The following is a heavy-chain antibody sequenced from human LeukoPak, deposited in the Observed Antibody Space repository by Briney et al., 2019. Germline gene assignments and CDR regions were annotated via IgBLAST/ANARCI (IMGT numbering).Heavy chain of an antibody. V-gene: IGHV3-53*01. CDR1: GFTVSSIH. CDR2: IYGGGST. D-gene: IGHD3-22*01. CDR3: ARGSGYYLGNY. Sequence: PGGSLRLSCAASGFTVSSIHMSWVRQAPGKGLEWVSVIYGGGSTYYADSVKGRFTISRDNSKNTLYLQMNSLRAEDTAVYYCARGSGYYLGNYWGQGPLVTVSS. J-gene: IGHJ4*02.